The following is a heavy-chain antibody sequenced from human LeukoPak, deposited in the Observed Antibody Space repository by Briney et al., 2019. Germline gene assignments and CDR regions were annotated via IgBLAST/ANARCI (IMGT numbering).Heavy chain of an antibody. V-gene: IGHV3-21*01. CDR3: AREVENCSGGSCYSRNCFDP. J-gene: IGHJ5*02. D-gene: IGHD2-15*01. Sequence: PGGSLRLSCAASGFTFSSYSMNWVRQAPGKGLEWVSSISSSSSYIYYADSVKGRFTISRDNAKNSLYLQMNSLRAEDTAVYYCAREVENCSGGSCYSRNCFDPWGQGTLVTVSS. CDR2: ISSSSSYI. CDR1: GFTFSSYS.